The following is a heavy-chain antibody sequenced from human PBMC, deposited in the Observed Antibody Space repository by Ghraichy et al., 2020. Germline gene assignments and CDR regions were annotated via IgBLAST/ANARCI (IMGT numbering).Heavy chain of an antibody. J-gene: IGHJ4*02. D-gene: IGHD3-10*01. V-gene: IGHV4-34*01. CDR2: INHSGST. CDR1: GGSFSGYY. Sequence: LSLTCAVYGGSFSGYYWSWIRQPPGKGLEWIGEINHSGSTNYNPSLKSRVTISVDTSRNQFSLKLSSVTAADTAVYYCAGSSFYGSGSYVDFDYWGQGTLVTVSS. CDR3: AGSSFYGSGSYVDFDY.